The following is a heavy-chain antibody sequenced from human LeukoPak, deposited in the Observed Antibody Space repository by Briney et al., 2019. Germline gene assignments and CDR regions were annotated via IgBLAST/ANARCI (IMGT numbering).Heavy chain of an antibody. J-gene: IGHJ3*02. CDR1: GGTFSSYA. V-gene: IGHV1-69*06. CDR2: NIPIFGTA. D-gene: IGHD3-22*01. Sequence: GSSVKVSCKASGGTFSSYAISWVRQAPGQGLEWMGRNIPIFGTANYAQKFQGRVTITADKSTSTAYMELSSLRSEDTAVYYCAREPIVVVITTSHDAFDIWGQGTMVTVSS. CDR3: AREPIVVVITTSHDAFDI.